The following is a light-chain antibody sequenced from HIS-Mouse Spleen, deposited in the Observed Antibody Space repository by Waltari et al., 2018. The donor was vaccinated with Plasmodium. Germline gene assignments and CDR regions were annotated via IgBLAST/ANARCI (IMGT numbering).Light chain of an antibody. J-gene: IGLJ3*02. CDR1: ALPKKS. Sequence: SYELTQPPSLSVSPGQTARITRSGDALPKKSAYWYQQKSGQAPVLVIYEDSKRPSGIPERFSGSSSGTMATLTISGAQVEDEADYYCYSTDSSGNHRVFGGGTKLTVL. CDR2: EDS. CDR3: YSTDSSGNHRV. V-gene: IGLV3-10*01.